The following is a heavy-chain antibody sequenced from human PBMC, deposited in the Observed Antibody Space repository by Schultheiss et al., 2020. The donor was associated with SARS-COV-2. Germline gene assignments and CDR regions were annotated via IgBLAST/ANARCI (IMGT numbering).Heavy chain of an antibody. CDR1: GGSISSGGYY. V-gene: IGHV4-61*08. CDR2: IYYSGST. D-gene: IGHD3-3*01. Sequence: SQTLSLTCTVSGGSISSGGYYWSWIRQHPGKGLEWIGYIYYSGSTNYNPSLKSRVTISVDTSKNQFSLKLSSVTAADTAVYYCARGAGFWSGYSYYYYGMDVWGQGTTVTVSS. CDR3: ARGAGFWSGYSYYYYGMDV. J-gene: IGHJ6*02.